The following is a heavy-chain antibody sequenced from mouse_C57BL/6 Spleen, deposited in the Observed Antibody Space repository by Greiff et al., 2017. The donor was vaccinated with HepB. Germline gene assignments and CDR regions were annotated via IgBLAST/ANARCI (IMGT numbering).Heavy chain of an antibody. CDR3: ARGGYGIPFDY. D-gene: IGHD2-10*02. J-gene: IGHJ2*01. Sequence: VQLQQSGPELVKPGASVKISCKASGYAFSSSWMNWVKQRPGKGLEWIGRIYPGDGDTNYNGKFKGKATLTADKSSSTAYLQLSSLTFEDSAVYFCARGGYGIPFDYWGQGTTLTVSS. V-gene: IGHV1-82*01. CDR1: GYAFSSSW. CDR2: IYPGDGDT.